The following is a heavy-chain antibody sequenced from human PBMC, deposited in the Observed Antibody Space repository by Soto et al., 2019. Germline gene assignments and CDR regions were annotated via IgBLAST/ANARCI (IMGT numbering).Heavy chain of an antibody. CDR2: ISYDGSNK. J-gene: IGHJ4*02. CDR3: ARDLYYYDSSGYYYPGVH. D-gene: IGHD3-22*01. Sequence: QVLLVESGGGVVQPGRSLRLSCAASGFTFSSYAMHWVRQAPGKGLEWVAVISYDGSNKYYADSVKGRFTISRDNSKNTLYLQMNSLRAEDTAVYYCARDLYYYDSSGYYYPGVHWGQGTLVTVSS. V-gene: IGHV3-30-3*01. CDR1: GFTFSSYA.